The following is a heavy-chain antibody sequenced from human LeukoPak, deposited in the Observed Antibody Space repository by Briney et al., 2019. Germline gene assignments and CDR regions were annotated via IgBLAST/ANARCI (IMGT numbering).Heavy chain of an antibody. CDR2: ISSSGSTI. CDR3: AKGHHYGSGSYWV. D-gene: IGHD3-10*01. Sequence: PGGSLRLSCAASGFTFSSYEMNWVRQAPGKGLEWVSYISSSGSTIYYADSVKGWFTISRDNSKNTLYLQMNSLRAEDTAVYYCAKGHHYGSGSYWVWGQGTLVTVSS. J-gene: IGHJ4*02. V-gene: IGHV3-48*03. CDR1: GFTFSSYE.